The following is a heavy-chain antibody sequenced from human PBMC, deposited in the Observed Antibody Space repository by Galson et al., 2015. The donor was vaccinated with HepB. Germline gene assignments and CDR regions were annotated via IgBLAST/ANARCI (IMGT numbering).Heavy chain of an antibody. CDR1: GFTFSSYA. Sequence: SLRLSCAASGFTFSSYAMSWVRQAPGKGLEWVSAISGSGGSTYYADSVKGRFTISRDNSKNTLYLQMNSLRAEDTAVYYCAKDRVERYFDWLLYFDYWGQGTLVTVSS. J-gene: IGHJ4*02. V-gene: IGHV3-23*01. CDR2: ISGSGGST. D-gene: IGHD3-9*01. CDR3: AKDRVERYFDWLLYFDY.